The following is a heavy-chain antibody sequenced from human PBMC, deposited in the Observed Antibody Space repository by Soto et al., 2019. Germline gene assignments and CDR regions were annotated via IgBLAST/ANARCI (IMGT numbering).Heavy chain of an antibody. D-gene: IGHD6-13*01. V-gene: IGHV4-30-2*01. Sequence: LQLQESGSGLVKPSQTLSLTCGVSGGSIKSGDYAWSWIRQPPGKGLEWMGYIYHSGSTYYNPSLKSRGTILVDRSKNQFSLKLSSVTAADTAVYYCAGILIAAAGGGLDAWGQGTTVTVSS. CDR1: GGSIKSGDYA. J-gene: IGHJ6*02. CDR2: IYHSGST. CDR3: AGILIAAAGGGLDA.